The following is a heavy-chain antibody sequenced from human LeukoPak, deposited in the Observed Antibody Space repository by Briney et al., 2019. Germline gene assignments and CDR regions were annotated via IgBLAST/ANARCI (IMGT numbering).Heavy chain of an antibody. D-gene: IGHD6-13*01. V-gene: IGHV3-30*03. Sequence: GGSLRLSCAASGFTFSTYGMHWVRQAPGKGLEWVAVISYDGSNKYYADSVKGRFTISRDNSKNTLYLQMNSLRAEDTAVYYCARDGSIAAAPYYFDYWGQGTLVTVSS. J-gene: IGHJ4*02. CDR3: ARDGSIAAAPYYFDY. CDR1: GFTFSTYG. CDR2: ISYDGSNK.